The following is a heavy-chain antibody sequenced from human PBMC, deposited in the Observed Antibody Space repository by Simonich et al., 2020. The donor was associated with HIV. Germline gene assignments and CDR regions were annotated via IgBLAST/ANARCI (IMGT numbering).Heavy chain of an antibody. Sequence: EVQLVQSGAEVKKPGATVKISCKVSGNTFPDYYIHWVQQAPGEGLEWMGLVDPEDAKTIYSEKFQGRVTITANTSTDTAYMELSSLRSEDTAVYYWATKRGNLVGADAFDIWGQGTMVTVSS. CDR3: ATKRGNLVGADAFDI. CDR1: GNTFPDYY. CDR2: VDPEDAKT. V-gene: IGHV1-69-2*01. D-gene: IGHD1-26*01. J-gene: IGHJ3*02.